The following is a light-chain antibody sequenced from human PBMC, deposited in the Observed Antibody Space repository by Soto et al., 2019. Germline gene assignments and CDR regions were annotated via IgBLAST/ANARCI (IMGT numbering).Light chain of an antibody. CDR3: QQYGWSPPIT. CDR2: HAS. J-gene: IGKJ5*01. CDR1: QSVGNNY. Sequence: DIVLPQSPGTLSLSPGKRATLSCWASQSVGNNYLAWYQQKPGQAPRLLIYHASSRATGLPDRFSGSGSGTDFTLTISRLEPEDFAVYYCQQYGWSPPITFGQGTRLEIK. V-gene: IGKV3-20*01.